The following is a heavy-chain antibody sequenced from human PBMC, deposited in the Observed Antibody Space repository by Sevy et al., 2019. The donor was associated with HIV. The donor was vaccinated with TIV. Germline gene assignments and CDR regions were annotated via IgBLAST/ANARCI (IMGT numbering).Heavy chain of an antibody. J-gene: IGHJ6*02. V-gene: IGHV1-18*01. CDR1: GYTFTSYG. CDR2: ISAYNGNT. Sequence: ASVKVSCKASGYTFTSYGISWVRQAPGQGLEWMGWISAYNGNTNYAQKLQGRVTMTTDTSTSTAYMELRSLRSDDTAVYYCAAMRGGITMVREAIYYYYGMDVWGQGTTVTVSS. CDR3: AAMRGGITMVREAIYYYYGMDV. D-gene: IGHD3-10*01.